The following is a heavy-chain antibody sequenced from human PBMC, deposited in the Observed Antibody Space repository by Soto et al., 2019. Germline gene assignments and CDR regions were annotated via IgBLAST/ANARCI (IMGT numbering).Heavy chain of an antibody. J-gene: IGHJ4*02. D-gene: IGHD5-18*01. Sequence: ASVKVSCKASGGTFSSYAISWVRQAPGQGLEWMGGIIPIFGTANYAQKFQGRVTITADESTSTAYMELSSLRSEDTAVYYCARLLVDTAMPQVDYWGQGTLVTVSS. CDR2: IIPIFGTA. CDR1: GGTFSSYA. CDR3: ARLLVDTAMPQVDY. V-gene: IGHV1-69*13.